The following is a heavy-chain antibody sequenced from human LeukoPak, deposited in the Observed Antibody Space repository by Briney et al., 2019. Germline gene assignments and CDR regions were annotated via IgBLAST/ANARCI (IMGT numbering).Heavy chain of an antibody. J-gene: IGHJ5*02. D-gene: IGHD1-1*01. CDR2: ISSSSSTI. CDR3: ARSPPRIGTNWFDP. CDR1: GFTFSSYS. V-gene: IGHV3-48*01. Sequence: GGSLRLSCAASGFTFSSYSMDWVRQAPGKGLEWVSYISSSSSTIYYADSVKGRFTISRDNAKNSLYLQMNSLRAEDTAVYYCARSPPRIGTNWFDPWGQGTLVTVSS.